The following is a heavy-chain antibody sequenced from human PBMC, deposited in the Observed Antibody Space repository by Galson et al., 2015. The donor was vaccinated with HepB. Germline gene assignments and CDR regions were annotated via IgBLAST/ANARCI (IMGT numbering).Heavy chain of an antibody. V-gene: IGHV3-30*04. CDR2: ISYDGSNT. CDR1: GFTFSSYA. J-gene: IGHJ4*02. Sequence: SLRLSCAASGFTFSSYAMHWVRQAPGKGLEWVAVISYDGSNTYYADSVKGRFTISRDNSKNTLYLQMNSLRAEDTAVYYCARGAAAGYCSGGSCYSAGEFDYWGQGTLVTVSS. D-gene: IGHD2-15*01. CDR3: ARGAAAGYCSGGSCYSAGEFDY.